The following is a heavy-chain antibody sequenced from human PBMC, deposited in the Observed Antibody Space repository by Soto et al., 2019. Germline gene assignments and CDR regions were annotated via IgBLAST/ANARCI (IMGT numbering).Heavy chain of an antibody. Sequence: EVQLLESGGVLVQPGESLRLSCAATGFTFRDFAMTWVRQAPGKGLEWVSTITGSGVGMHYADSVKSRFTTSRDNSKNTTYLQMNSLRAGDTGVYHCAKINTSMTLTKGWYDGFAPWGQGTLVTVSS. CDR1: GFTFRDFA. D-gene: IGHD1-1*01. CDR3: AKINTSMTLTKGWYDGFAP. V-gene: IGHV3-23*01. CDR2: ITGSGVGM. J-gene: IGHJ5*02.